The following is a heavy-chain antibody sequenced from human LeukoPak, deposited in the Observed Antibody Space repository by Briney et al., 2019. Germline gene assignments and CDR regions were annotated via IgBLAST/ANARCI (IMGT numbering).Heavy chain of an antibody. CDR1: GFTFSSYS. CDR2: ISSSSSYI. Sequence: GGSLRLSCAASGFTFSSYSMNWVRQAPGKGLEWVSSISSSSSYIYYADSVKGRFTISRDNAKNSLYLQMNSLRAEDTAVYYCARRGPGGYNYGFDHWGQGTLVTVSS. CDR3: ARRGPGGYNYGFDH. V-gene: IGHV3-21*01. J-gene: IGHJ4*02. D-gene: IGHD5-24*01.